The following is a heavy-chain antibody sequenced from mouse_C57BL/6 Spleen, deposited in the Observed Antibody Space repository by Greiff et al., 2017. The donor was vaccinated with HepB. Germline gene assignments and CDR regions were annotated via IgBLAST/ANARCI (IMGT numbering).Heavy chain of an antibody. V-gene: IGHV1-82*01. CDR1: GYAFSSSW. CDR3: ARSGDYDGGNYYAMDY. Sequence: QVQLQQSGPELVKPGASVKISCKASGYAFSSSWMNWVKQRPGKGLEWIGRIYPGDGDTNYNGKFKGKATLTADKSSSTAYMQLSSLTSEDSAVYFCARSGDYDGGNYYAMDYWGQGTSVTVSS. J-gene: IGHJ4*01. CDR2: IYPGDGDT. D-gene: IGHD2-4*01.